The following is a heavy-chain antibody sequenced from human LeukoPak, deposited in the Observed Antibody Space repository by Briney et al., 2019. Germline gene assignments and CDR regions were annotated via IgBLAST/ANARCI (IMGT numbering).Heavy chain of an antibody. D-gene: IGHD3-3*01. CDR2: INANSGGT. CDR3: ARGNPVDFWSGYTPYYFDY. V-gene: IGHV1-2*02. J-gene: IGHJ4*02. Sequence: ASVKVSCKASGFIFTGYYMHWVRQAPGQGLEWMGCINANSGGTNYAQKFQGRVTMTRDTSISTAYMDLSGLRSDDTAVYYCARGNPVDFWSGYTPYYFDYWGQGTLVTVSS. CDR1: GFIFTGYY.